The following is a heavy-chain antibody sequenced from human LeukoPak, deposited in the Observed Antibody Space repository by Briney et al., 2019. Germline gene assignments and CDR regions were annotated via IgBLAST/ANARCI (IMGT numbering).Heavy chain of an antibody. CDR2: IYHSGST. J-gene: IGHJ6*03. CDR1: GGSISSSNW. Sequence: PSETLSLTCAVSGGSISSSNWWSWVRQPPGKGLEWIGEIYHSGSTNYNPSLKSRVTISVDKSKNQFSLKLSSVTAADTAVYYCARHTCSGVSCYYYYYYMDVWGKGTTVTISS. CDR3: ARHTCSGVSCYYYYYYMDV. D-gene: IGHD2-15*01. V-gene: IGHV4-4*02.